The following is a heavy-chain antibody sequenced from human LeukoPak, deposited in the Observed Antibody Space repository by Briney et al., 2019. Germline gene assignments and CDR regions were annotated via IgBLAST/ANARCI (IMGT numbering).Heavy chain of an antibody. CDR3: ARDVGYCSGGSCWREY. D-gene: IGHD2-15*01. CDR1: GYSISSGYY. J-gene: IGHJ4*02. Sequence: SETLSLTCAVSGYSISSGYYWGWIRQPPGKGLEWIGSIYHSGSTYYNPSLKSRVTISVDTSKNQFSLKLRSVTAADTAVYYCARDVGYCSGGSCWREYWGQGTLVTVSS. V-gene: IGHV4-38-2*02. CDR2: IYHSGST.